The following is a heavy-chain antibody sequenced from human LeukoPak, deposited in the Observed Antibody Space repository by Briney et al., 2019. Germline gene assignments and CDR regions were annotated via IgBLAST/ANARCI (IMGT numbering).Heavy chain of an antibody. D-gene: IGHD6-13*01. CDR1: GFTFSSYA. J-gene: IGHJ4*02. CDR2: ISGSGGST. V-gene: IGHV3-23*01. CDR3: AKSGYSSSWSPPGGADY. Sequence: GGSLRLSCAASGFTFSSYAMSWVRQAPGKGLEWVSAISGSGGSTYYADSVKGRFTISRDNSKNTLYLQMNSLRAEDTAVYYCAKSGYSSSWSPPGGADYWGQGTLVTVSS.